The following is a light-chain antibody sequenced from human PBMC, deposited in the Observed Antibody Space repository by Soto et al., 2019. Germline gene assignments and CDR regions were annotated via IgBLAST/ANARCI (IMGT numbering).Light chain of an antibody. V-gene: IGKV3-15*01. Sequence: EKVMTQSPATVSVSPGERATLSCRASQSVSNNLAWYQQKPGQAPRLLIYGASTRATGIPARFSGSGSGTEFTLTISSLQSEDFAVYYCQQYNTWSPLTFGGGTKVETK. CDR1: QSVSNN. CDR3: QQYNTWSPLT. J-gene: IGKJ4*01. CDR2: GAS.